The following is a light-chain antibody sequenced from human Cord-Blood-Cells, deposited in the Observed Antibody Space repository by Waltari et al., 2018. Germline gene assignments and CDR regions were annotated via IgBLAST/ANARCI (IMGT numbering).Light chain of an antibody. CDR2: DAS. CDR1: QSVSSY. V-gene: IGKV3-11*01. CDR3: QQRSNWLSIT. Sequence: EIVLTQSPATLSLSPGERATLSCRASQSVSSYLAWYQQKPGQAPRLLIYDASNRATGIPAGFSGSGSGTDFTLTSSSLEPEDFAVYYCQQRSNWLSITFGQGTRLEIK. J-gene: IGKJ5*01.